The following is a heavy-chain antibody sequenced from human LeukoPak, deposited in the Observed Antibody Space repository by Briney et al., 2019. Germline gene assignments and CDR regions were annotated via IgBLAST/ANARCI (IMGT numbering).Heavy chain of an antibody. V-gene: IGHV4-39*07. D-gene: IGHD4-17*01. CDR3: ARDEGGTTVLDY. CDR2: IYYSGST. Sequence: SETLSLTCTVSGGSISSSSYYWGWIRQPPGKGLEWIGSIYYSGSTYYNPSLKSRVTISVDTSKNQFSLKLSSVTTADTAVCYCARDEGGTTVLDYWGQGTLVTVSS. J-gene: IGHJ4*02. CDR1: GGSISSSSYY.